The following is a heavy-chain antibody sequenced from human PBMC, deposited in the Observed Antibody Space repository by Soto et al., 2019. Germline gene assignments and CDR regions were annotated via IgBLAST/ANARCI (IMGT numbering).Heavy chain of an antibody. D-gene: IGHD3-22*01. Sequence: SETLSLTCTVSGGSISSGDYYWSWIRQPPGKGLEWIGYIYYSGSTYYSPSLKSRVTISVDTSKNQFSLKLSSVTAADTAVYYCARVPYYYDSSGYSRNYYYYGMDVWGQGTTVTVSS. CDR2: IYYSGST. CDR1: GGSISSGDYY. CDR3: ARVPYYYDSSGYSRNYYYYGMDV. J-gene: IGHJ6*02. V-gene: IGHV4-30-4*01.